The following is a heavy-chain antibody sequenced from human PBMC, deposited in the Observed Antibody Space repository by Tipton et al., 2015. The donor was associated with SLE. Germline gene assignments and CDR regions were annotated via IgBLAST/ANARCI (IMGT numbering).Heavy chain of an antibody. D-gene: IGHD3-22*01. CDR3: AKDVDSSGYELFDD. V-gene: IGHV3-30*18. Sequence: SLRLSCAASGFTFSSYEMNWVRQAPGKGLEWVSVIWYDGSRKYYADSVKGRFSISRDNSKNTLYLQMNSLRPEDTAVYYCAKDVDSSGYELFDDWGQGTLVTVSS. CDR2: IWYDGSRK. CDR1: GFTFSSYE. J-gene: IGHJ4*02.